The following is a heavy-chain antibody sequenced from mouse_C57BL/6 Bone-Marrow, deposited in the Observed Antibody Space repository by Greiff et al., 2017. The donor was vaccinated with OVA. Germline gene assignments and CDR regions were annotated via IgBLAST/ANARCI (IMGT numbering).Heavy chain of an antibody. V-gene: IGHV7-3*01. CDR2: IRNKANGYTT. CDR3: ARAAYYSKYVYAMAY. J-gene: IGHJ4*01. Sequence: EAKLVESGGGLVQPGGSLSLSCAASGFTFTDYYMSWVRQPPGKALEWLGFIRNKANGYTTEYSASVKGRFTISKDNSQSILYLPMNALRAEVSATSYCARAAYYSKYVYAMAYWGQGTSVTVSA. CDR1: GFTFTDYY. D-gene: IGHD2-5*01.